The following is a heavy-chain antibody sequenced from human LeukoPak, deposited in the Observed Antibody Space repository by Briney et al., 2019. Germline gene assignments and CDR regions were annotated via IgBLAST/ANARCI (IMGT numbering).Heavy chain of an antibody. CDR2: ISSSSSYI. V-gene: IGHV3-21*01. CDR1: GFTFSSYS. J-gene: IGHJ6*02. Sequence: GGSLRLSCAASGFTFSSYSMNWVRQAPGKGLEWVSSISSSSSYIYYADSVKSRFTISRDNAKNSLYLQMNSLRAEDTAVYYCARDLPLYGMDVWGQGTTVTVSS. CDR3: ARDLPLYGMDV.